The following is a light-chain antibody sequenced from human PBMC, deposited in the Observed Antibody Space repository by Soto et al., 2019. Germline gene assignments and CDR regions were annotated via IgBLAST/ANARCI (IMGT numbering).Light chain of an antibody. Sequence: QSVLTQPASVSGFPGQSITISCSGTSSDIGTYNLVSWYQYHPGKAPRLMIYEGTKRPSGVSDRFSASTSGNTASLTISGLQAEDEADYYCCSYAGTTYVFGTGTKLTVL. CDR3: CSYAGTTYV. J-gene: IGLJ1*01. CDR1: SSDIGTYNL. CDR2: EGT. V-gene: IGLV2-23*01.